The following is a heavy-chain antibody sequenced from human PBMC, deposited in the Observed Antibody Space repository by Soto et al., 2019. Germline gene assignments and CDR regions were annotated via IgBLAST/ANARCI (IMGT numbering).Heavy chain of an antibody. J-gene: IGHJ6*02. D-gene: IGHD3-10*01. V-gene: IGHV1-18*01. CDR2: ISAYNGNT. Sequence: QVQLVQSGAEVKKPGASVKVSCKASGYSFTSYGISWVRQAPGQGLEWMGWISAYNGNTNYAQKLQGRVTITTDTATSTASMELRSLGSDDTAVYYCARDNGFGESDVWGQGTTVTVSS. CDR3: ARDNGFGESDV. CDR1: GYSFTSYG.